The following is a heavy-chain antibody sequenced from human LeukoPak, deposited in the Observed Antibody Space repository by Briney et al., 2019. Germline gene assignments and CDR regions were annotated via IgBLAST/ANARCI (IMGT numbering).Heavy chain of an antibody. CDR1: GFTFSSYS. Sequence: PGGSLRLSCAASGFTFSSYSMNWVRQAPGKGLEWVSSISSSSSYIYYADSVKGRFTISRDNAKNSLYLQMNSLRAEDTAVYYCARADTTSDYFDYWGQGTLVTVSS. J-gene: IGHJ4*02. V-gene: IGHV3-21*01. D-gene: IGHD1-26*01. CDR2: ISSSSSYI. CDR3: ARADTTSDYFDY.